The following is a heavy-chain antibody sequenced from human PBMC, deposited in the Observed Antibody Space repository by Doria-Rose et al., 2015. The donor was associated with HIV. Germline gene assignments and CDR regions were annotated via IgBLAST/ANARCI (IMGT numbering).Heavy chain of an antibody. J-gene: IGHJ6*02. Sequence: QVQLQQWDAGLVKPSETLSLTCAVFGGSFSGYYWSWIRQPPGQGPEWIGEINHSGSNNYHTSLKSRVTISLDTSKNLFALRLSSVTAADTAVYYCARGLLRGGWNDVDYYYGMDVWGQGTTVTVSS. CDR3: ARGLLRGGWNDVDYYYGMDV. CDR2: INHSGSN. V-gene: IGHV4-34*01. D-gene: IGHD1-1*01. CDR1: GGSFSGYY.